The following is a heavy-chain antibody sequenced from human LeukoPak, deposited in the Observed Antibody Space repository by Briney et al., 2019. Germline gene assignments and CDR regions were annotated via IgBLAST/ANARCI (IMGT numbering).Heavy chain of an antibody. D-gene: IGHD3-3*01. CDR1: GFTFDDDT. Sequence: GRSLRLSCAASGFTFDDDTMHWVRQTPETGLKWVSFITWKSHRTHYADSVKGRFTVSRDNSKDSLYLQMNSLRTEDTGLYLCASEVGYRSLGYLGQGTLVTVSS. J-gene: IGHJ4*02. CDR3: ASEVGYRSLGY. V-gene: IGHV3-43*01. CDR2: ITWKSHRT.